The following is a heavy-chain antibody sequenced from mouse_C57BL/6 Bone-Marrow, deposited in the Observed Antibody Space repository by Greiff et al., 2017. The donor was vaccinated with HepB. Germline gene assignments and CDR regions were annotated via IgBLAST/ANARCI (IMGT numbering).Heavy chain of an antibody. D-gene: IGHD2-4*01. CDR3: ARIGSYDYDY. J-gene: IGHJ2*01. V-gene: IGHV3-6*01. CDR2: ISYDGSN. Sequence: VQLQQSGPGLVKPSQSLSLTCSVTGYSITSGYYWNWIRQFPGNKLEWMGYISYDGSNNYNPSLKNRISITRDTSKNQFFLKLNSVTTEDTATYYCARIGSYDYDYWGQGTTLTVSS. CDR1: GYSITSGYY.